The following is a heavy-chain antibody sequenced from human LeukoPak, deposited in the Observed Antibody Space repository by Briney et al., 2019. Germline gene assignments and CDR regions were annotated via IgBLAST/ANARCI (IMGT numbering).Heavy chain of an antibody. D-gene: IGHD3-10*02. J-gene: IGHJ6*04. Sequence: GGSLRLSCAASGFNFRDYYMSWIRQAPGKGLEYISYSSGSGSSIYYADSVKGRFTISRDNAKNSLYLQMNSLRAEDTAVYYCAELGITMIGGVWGKGTTVTISS. CDR1: GFNFRDYY. CDR3: AELGITMIGGV. CDR2: SSGSGSSI. V-gene: IGHV3-11*04.